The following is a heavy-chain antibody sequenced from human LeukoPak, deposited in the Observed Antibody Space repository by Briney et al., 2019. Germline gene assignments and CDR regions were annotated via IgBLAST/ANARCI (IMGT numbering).Heavy chain of an antibody. Sequence: SVKVSCKASGGTFSSYTISWVRQAPGQGLEWMGRIIPILGIANYAQKFQGRVTITADKSTSTAYMELSSLRSEDTAVYYRARITIFGGDNWFDPWGQGTLVTVSS. J-gene: IGHJ5*02. CDR2: IIPILGIA. D-gene: IGHD3-3*01. V-gene: IGHV1-69*02. CDR3: ARITIFGGDNWFDP. CDR1: GGTFSSYT.